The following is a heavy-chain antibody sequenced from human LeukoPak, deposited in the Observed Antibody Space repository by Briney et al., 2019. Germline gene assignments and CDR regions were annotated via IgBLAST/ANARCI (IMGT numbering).Heavy chain of an antibody. CDR1: GFTVSSNY. J-gene: IGHJ6*03. V-gene: IGHV3-43D*03. D-gene: IGHD3-10*01. CDR3: AKGAVRGVTWNYYYYYMDV. Sequence: PGGSLRLSCAASGFTVSSNYMSWVRQAPGKGLEWVSLISWDGGSTYYADSVKGRFTISRDNSKNSLYLQMNSLRAEDTALYYCAKGAVRGVTWNYYYYYMDVWGKGTTVTVSS. CDR2: ISWDGGST.